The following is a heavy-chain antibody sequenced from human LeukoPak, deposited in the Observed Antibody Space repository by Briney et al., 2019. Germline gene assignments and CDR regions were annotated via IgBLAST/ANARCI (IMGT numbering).Heavy chain of an antibody. V-gene: IGHV3-23*01. Sequence: GGSLRLSCAASGYTFSSYAISWVRQAPGKGLEWVSVISASGGSTYYTDSVKGRFTISRDNSKNTLYLQMNSLRAEDTGVDYCAKSGSAGGSSSRFDYWGQGTLVTVSS. J-gene: IGHJ4*02. CDR2: ISASGGST. D-gene: IGHD6-6*01. CDR1: GYTFSSYA. CDR3: AKSGSAGGSSSRFDY.